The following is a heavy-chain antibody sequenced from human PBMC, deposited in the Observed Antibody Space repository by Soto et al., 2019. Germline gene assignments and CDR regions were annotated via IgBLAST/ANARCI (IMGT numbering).Heavy chain of an antibody. Sequence: SGPTLVNPTQTLTLTCTFSGFSLSTSGVGVGWIRQPPGEALEWLALIYWDDYKHFSPSLESRLTITKDTSKNQVVLTMTNMDPLDTATYYCGHKGGGDRILDYWGQGTLVTVSS. CDR2: IYWDDYK. J-gene: IGHJ4*02. CDR1: GFSLSTSGVG. CDR3: GHKGGGDRILDY. D-gene: IGHD3-16*01. V-gene: IGHV2-5*02.